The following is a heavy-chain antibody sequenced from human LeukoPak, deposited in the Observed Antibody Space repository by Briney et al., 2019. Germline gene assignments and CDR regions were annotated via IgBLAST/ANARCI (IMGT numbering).Heavy chain of an antibody. J-gene: IGHJ4*02. CDR3: GRSAIQPNTPFYFDF. D-gene: IGHD2-15*01. CDR1: GHIFESYG. CDR2: ISAGSSNT. Sequence: GGSLRLLCSACGHIFESYGVMWVRQAPGSGLQWVAYISAGSSNTFYADSVKGRFTIYRDDDDNFLHLRTNSPSTEDTGLYYCGRSAIQPNTPFYFDFSGQGALVTVSS. V-gene: IGHV3-48*01.